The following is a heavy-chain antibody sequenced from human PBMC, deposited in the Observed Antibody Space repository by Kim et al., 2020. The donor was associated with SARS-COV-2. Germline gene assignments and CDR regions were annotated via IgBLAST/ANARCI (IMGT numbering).Heavy chain of an antibody. Sequence: GESLKISCKGSGYSFTSYWIGWVRQMPGKGLEWMGIIYPGDSDTRYSPSFQGQVTISADKSISTAYLQWSSLKASDTAMYYCARQFGYCSGGSCYSGHYYGMDVWGQGTTVTVSS. V-gene: IGHV5-51*01. CDR3: ARQFGYCSGGSCYSGHYYGMDV. D-gene: IGHD2-15*01. CDR1: GYSFTSYW. J-gene: IGHJ6*02. CDR2: IYPGDSDT.